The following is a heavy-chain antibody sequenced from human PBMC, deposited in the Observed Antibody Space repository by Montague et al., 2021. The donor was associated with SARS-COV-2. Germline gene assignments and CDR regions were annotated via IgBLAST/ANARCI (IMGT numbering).Heavy chain of an antibody. V-gene: IGHV6-1*01. CDR1: GDSVSSHIAA. CDR3: TQERGPGRTTWHCFDY. J-gene: IGHJ4*02. CDR2: TYYRSKWYN. D-gene: IGHD1-14*01. Sequence: CAISGDSVSSHIAAWNWIRQSPSRGLEWLGRTYYRSKWYNAYAVSVRSRITISPDTSKNQFSLQLNSVTPEDTAVYYCTQERGPGRTTWHCFDYWGQGTLVTVSS.